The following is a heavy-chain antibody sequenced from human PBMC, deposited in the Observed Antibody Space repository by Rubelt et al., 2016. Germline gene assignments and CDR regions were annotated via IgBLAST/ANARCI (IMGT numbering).Heavy chain of an antibody. CDR3: AARKGYGMDV. J-gene: IGHJ6*02. Sequence: QVQLVQSGAEVKKPGASVKVSCKASGYTFTGYYMHWVRQAPGHGLEWMGGIIPIFGTANYAQKFQGRVTITADESTSTAYMELSSLRSEDTAVYYCAARKGYGMDVWGQGTTVTVSS. CDR2: IIPIFGTA. CDR1: GYTFTGYY. V-gene: IGHV1-69*01.